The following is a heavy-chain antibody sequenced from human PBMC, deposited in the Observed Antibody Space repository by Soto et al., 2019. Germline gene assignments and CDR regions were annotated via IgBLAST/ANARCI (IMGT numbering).Heavy chain of an antibody. CDR3: LRPRPSGENYGMDV. Sequence: SLRLSCVASGLTVSHNYMAWVRQAPEMGLEWVSILYTEGTTYYADSVKGRFTISRDSSKNTLFPQMDSLRAEDTAVYYCLRPRPSGENYGMDVWGQGTTVTVSS. J-gene: IGHJ6*02. D-gene: IGHD3-16*01. CDR2: LYTEGTT. V-gene: IGHV3-53*01. CDR1: GLTVSHNY.